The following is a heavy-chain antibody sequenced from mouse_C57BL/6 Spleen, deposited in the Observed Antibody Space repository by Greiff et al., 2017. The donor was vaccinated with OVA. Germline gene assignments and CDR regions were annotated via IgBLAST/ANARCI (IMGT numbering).Heavy chain of an antibody. Sequence: QVQLQQSGPELVKPGASVKISCKASGYAFSSSWMNWVKQRPGKGLEWIGRIYPGDGDTNYNGKFKGKATLTADKSSSTAYMQLSSLTSEDSAVYFCARGYDDGDVLFAYWGQGTLVTVSA. CDR3: ARGYDDGDVLFAY. V-gene: IGHV1-82*01. CDR1: GYAFSSSW. CDR2: IYPGDGDT. D-gene: IGHD2-2*01. J-gene: IGHJ3*01.